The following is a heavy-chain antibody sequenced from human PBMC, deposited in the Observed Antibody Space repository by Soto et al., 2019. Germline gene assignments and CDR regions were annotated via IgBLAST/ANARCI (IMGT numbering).Heavy chain of an antibody. Sequence: QVQLQESGPGLVKPSQTLSLTCSVSGDSISSGGYYYSWIRQYPGKGLEWIGYIYYSGRNSYNPSLESRVIISVDTSKNQISLRLRSVTAADTAVYYFARWFELLGYFDYWGQGSLVTVSS. CDR2: IYYSGRN. CDR1: GDSISSGGYY. J-gene: IGHJ4*02. D-gene: IGHD3-10*01. CDR3: ARWFELLGYFDY. V-gene: IGHV4-31*03.